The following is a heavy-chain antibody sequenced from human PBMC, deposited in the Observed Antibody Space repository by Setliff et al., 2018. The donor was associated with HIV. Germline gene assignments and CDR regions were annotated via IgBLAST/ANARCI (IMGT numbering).Heavy chain of an antibody. Sequence: SETLSLTCTVSGGSISSGGYFWSWIRQPAGKGLEWIGRVYTSGGSDYNPSLKSRVTISVDTSKNQFSLRLSSVTAADTAVYYCARGQLWSPYYFDYWGQGTLVTV. CDR3: ARGQLWSPYYFDY. V-gene: IGHV4-61*02. CDR2: VYTSGGS. D-gene: IGHD5-18*01. J-gene: IGHJ4*02. CDR1: GGSISSGGYF.